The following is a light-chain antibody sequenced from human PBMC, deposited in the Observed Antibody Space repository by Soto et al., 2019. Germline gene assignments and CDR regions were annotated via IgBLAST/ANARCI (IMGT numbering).Light chain of an antibody. J-gene: IGLJ2*01. CDR3: SSFAGSNRFVI. CDR1: SSDVGAYNY. Sequence: QSALTQPPSASGSPGQSVTISCTGTSSDVGAYNYVSWYQQHPGKAPKVMIHEVSKRPSGVPDRFSGSKSGNTASLTVSGLQAEDEADYYCSSFAGSNRFVIFGGGTKLTVL. CDR2: EVS. V-gene: IGLV2-8*01.